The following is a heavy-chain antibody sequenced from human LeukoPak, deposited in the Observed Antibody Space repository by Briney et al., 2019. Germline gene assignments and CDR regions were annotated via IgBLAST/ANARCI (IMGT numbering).Heavy chain of an antibody. CDR2: INPNSGGT. V-gene: IGHV1-2*02. CDR3: ARAPPDYYDSSGYSERPIYYFDY. D-gene: IGHD3-22*01. CDR1: GYTFTGYY. Sequence: ASVKVSCKASGYTFTGYYMHWVRQAPGQGLEWMGWINPNSGGTNYAQKFQGRVTMTRDTSISTAYMELSRLRSDDTAVYYCARAPPDYYDSSGYSERPIYYFDYWGQGTLVTVSS. J-gene: IGHJ4*02.